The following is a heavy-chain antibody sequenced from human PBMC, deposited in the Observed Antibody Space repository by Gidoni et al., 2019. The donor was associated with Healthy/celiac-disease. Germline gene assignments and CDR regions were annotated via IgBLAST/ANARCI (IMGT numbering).Heavy chain of an antibody. CDR2: MSGSGGST. CDR1: GFTFSSYA. V-gene: IGHV3-23*01. D-gene: IGHD1-26*01. J-gene: IGHJ3*02. Sequence: EVQLLESGGGLVQPGGSLRLSCAASGFTFSSYAMGWVRQAPGKGLEWVSAMSGSGGSTYYADSVKGRFTISRDNSKNTLYLQMNSLRAEDTAVYYCAKVCGWGATPYDAFDIWGQGTMVTVSS. CDR3: AKVCGWGATPYDAFDI.